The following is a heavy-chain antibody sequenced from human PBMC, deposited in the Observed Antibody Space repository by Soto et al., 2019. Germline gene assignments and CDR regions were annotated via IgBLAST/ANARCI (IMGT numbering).Heavy chain of an antibody. J-gene: IGHJ6*03. D-gene: IGHD3-16*01. CDR3: AKSHLHTSFWGGLTEYYMDV. Sequence: PGGSLRLSCAASGFTFSIYAMSWVRQAPGKGLEWVSIVTNSGGSTYYADSVKGRFTISRDNSKNTLYLQMNSLRAEDTAVYYCAKSHLHTSFWGGLTEYYMDVWGKGTTVTVSS. CDR2: VTNSGGST. CDR1: GFTFSIYA. V-gene: IGHV3-23*01.